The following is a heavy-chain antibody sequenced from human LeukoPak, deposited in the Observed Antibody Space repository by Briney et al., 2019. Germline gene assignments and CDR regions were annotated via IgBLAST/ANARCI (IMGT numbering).Heavy chain of an antibody. V-gene: IGHV3-30*04. CDR1: GFTFSSYT. J-gene: IGHJ4*02. D-gene: IGHD4-11*01. Sequence: PGGSLRLSCAASGFTFSSYTFYWFRQAPGKGLEWVALVSVEGTGRYFPGSVEGRFTISRDDSKNTVSLQMSNVRAEDTAVYFCATVTKVDFDYWGQGTLVTVSS. CDR3: ATVTKVDFDY. CDR2: VSVEGTGR.